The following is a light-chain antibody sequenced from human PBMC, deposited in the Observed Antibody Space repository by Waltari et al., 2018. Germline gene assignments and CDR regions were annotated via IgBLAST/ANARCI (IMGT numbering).Light chain of an antibody. J-gene: IGLJ2*01. Sequence: QSVLTQPPSASGTPGQSVIISCSGSSTNIGRNYVSWYQPRPGTAPRLLIYRSNQRPAGVPERISGSKSGTSASLAISGLRSEDEAEYYCAAWDDSLSGHVIFGGGTKLTVL. CDR1: STNIGRNY. CDR2: RSN. V-gene: IGLV1-47*01. CDR3: AAWDDSLSGHVI.